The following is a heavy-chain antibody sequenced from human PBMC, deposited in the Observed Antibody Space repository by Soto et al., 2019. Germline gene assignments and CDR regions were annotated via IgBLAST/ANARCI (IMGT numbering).Heavy chain of an antibody. CDR2: IWYDGSNK. CDR1: GFTFSSYG. J-gene: IGHJ4*02. CDR3: ARGYGISPVRVDY. V-gene: IGHV3-33*01. Sequence: LRLSCAASGFTFSSYGMHWVRQAPGKGLEWVAVIWYDGSNKYYADSVKGRFTISRDNSKNTLYLQMNSLRAEDTAVYYCARGYGISPVRVDYRGQGTLVTVSS. D-gene: IGHD2-8*01.